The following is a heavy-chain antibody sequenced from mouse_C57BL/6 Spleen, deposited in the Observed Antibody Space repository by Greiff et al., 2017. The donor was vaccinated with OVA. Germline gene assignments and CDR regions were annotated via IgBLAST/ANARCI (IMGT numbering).Heavy chain of an antibody. Sequence: QVQLQQPGAELVKPGASVKMSCKASGYTFTSYWITWVKQRPGQGLEWIGDIYPGSGSTNYNEKFKSKATLTVDTSSSTAYMQLSSLTSEDSAVYYCARSGFITTGFDYWGQGTTLTVSS. D-gene: IGHD1-1*01. CDR2: IYPGSGST. V-gene: IGHV1-55*01. CDR3: ARSGFITTGFDY. J-gene: IGHJ2*01. CDR1: GYTFTSYW.